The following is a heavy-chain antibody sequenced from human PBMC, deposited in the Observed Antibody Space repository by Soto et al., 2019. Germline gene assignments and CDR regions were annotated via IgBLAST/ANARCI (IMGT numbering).Heavy chain of an antibody. CDR2: IYYSGST. CDR1: GGSISSYY. J-gene: IGHJ3*02. V-gene: IGHV4-59*01. Sequence: PSETLSLTCTVFGGSISSYYWSWIRQPPGKGLEWIGYIYYSGSTNYNPSLKSRVTISVDTSKNQFSLKLSSVTAADTAVYYCAREGGYYGSGTYPIWGQGTMVTVSS. CDR3: AREGGYYGSGTYPI. D-gene: IGHD3-10*01.